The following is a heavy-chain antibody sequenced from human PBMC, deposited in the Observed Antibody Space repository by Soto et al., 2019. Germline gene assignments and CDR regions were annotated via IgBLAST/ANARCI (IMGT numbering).Heavy chain of an antibody. CDR3: ARGVLLWFGELVSRFEP. J-gene: IGHJ5*02. V-gene: IGHV4-34*01. Sequence: SETLSLTCAVYGGSFSGYYWSWIRQPPGKGLEWIGEINHSGSNNYNPSLKSRVTISVDTSKNQFSLKLSSVTAADTAVYYCARGVLLWFGELVSRFEPSGQGTLVTVSS. CDR1: GGSFSGYY. CDR2: INHSGSN. D-gene: IGHD3-10*01.